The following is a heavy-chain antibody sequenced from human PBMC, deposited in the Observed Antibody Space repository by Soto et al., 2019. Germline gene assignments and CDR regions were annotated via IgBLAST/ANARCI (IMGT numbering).Heavy chain of an antibody. V-gene: IGHV4-34*01. CDR3: ARAPRRGYPVFY. Sequence: SETLSLTCAVYGGSFSGYYWSWIRQPPGKGLEWIGEINHSGSTNYNPSLKSRVTISVDTSKNQFSLKLSSVTAADTAVYYCARAPRRGYPVFYWGQGPLVTVSS. J-gene: IGHJ4*02. CDR1: GGSFSGYY. D-gene: IGHD5-12*01. CDR2: INHSGST.